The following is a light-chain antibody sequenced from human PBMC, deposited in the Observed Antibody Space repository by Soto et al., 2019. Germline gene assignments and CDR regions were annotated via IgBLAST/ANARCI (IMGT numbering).Light chain of an antibody. CDR3: QQSQLT. J-gene: IGKJ4*01. V-gene: IGKV1-39*01. Sequence: DIQMTQSPSSLSASVGDRVTITCRASQSISSYLNWYQQKPGKAPKLLIYAASSLQSGVPSRFSGSRSGTDFTLTISSLQPEDFATYYCQQSQLTFGGGTKVEIK. CDR2: AAS. CDR1: QSISSY.